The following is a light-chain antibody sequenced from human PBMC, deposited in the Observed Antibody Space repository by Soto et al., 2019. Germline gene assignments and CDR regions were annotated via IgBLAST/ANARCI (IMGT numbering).Light chain of an antibody. CDR1: SSNIGSNT. Sequence: QSVLTQPPSASGTPGQRVTIPCSGSSSNIGSNTVNWYQQLPGTAPKLLIYRNNQRPSGVPDRFSGSKSGTSASLAISGLQSEDEADYYCVAWDDSLNGYVFGTGTKVTVL. CDR3: VAWDDSLNGYV. V-gene: IGLV1-44*01. J-gene: IGLJ1*01. CDR2: RNN.